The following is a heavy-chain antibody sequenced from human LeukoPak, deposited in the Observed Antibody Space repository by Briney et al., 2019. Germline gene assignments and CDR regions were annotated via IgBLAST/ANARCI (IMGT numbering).Heavy chain of an antibody. J-gene: IGHJ4*02. CDR2: IYYSGST. CDR3: ARGAAAANFDY. Sequence: SETLSLTCTVSGGSISSGGYYWSWIRQHPAKGLEWIGYIYYSGSTYYNPSLKSRVTISVDTSKNQFSLKLSSVTAADTAVYYCARGAAAANFDYWGQGTLVTVSS. V-gene: IGHV4-31*03. D-gene: IGHD6-13*01. CDR1: GGSISSGGYY.